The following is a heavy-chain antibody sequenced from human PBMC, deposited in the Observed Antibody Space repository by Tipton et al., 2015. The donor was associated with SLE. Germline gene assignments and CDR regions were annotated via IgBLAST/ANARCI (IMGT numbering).Heavy chain of an antibody. CDR3: ARDYTNDWSTHFTFDP. CDR2: INGDESST. D-gene: IGHD3-9*01. V-gene: IGHV3-74*01. Sequence: GSLRLSCAVSGFSFSTYWMHWVRQAPGKGLVWVSRINGDESSTSYADFVKGRFIISRDNAKKTLYLQMRGLRAEDTAVYYCARDYTNDWSTHFTFDPWGQGTLVTVSS. J-gene: IGHJ5*02. CDR1: GFSFSTYW.